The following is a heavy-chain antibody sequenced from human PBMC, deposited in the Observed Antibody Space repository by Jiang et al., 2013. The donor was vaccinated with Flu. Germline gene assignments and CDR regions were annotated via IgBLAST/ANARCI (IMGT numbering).Heavy chain of an antibody. CDR3: ARSGGGARKDFHS. CDR1: GYNFIFSE. V-gene: IGHV1-3*01. D-gene: IGHD4/OR15-4a*01. CDR2: INAGNGNT. J-gene: IGHJ4*02. Sequence: GAEVKKPGTSVRVSCKAVGYNFIFSEMHWVRQAPGHRLEWMGWINAGNGNTKYSQKFQGRLTITRDTSATTSYMELKSLKSEDTAVYYCARSGGGARKDFHSWGQGTLVTVSP.